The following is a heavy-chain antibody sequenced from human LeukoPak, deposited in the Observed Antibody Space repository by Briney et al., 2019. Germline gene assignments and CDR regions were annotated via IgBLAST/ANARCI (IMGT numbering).Heavy chain of an antibody. V-gene: IGHV1-2*02. CDR1: GYSFTGYY. D-gene: IGHD6-6*01. CDR2: INPTSGGT. J-gene: IGHJ6*03. Sequence: ASVKVSCKASGYSFTGYYMHWVRQAPGQGLEWMGWINPTSGGTNYERKFQGRVTMTRDTSISTAYMELSSLTSDDTAVYYCARAPTQFSSSYYYYMDVWGKGTTVTVSS. CDR3: ARAPTQFSSSYYYYMDV.